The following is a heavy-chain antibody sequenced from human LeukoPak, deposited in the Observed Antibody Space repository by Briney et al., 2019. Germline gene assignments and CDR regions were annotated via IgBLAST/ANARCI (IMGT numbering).Heavy chain of an antibody. J-gene: IGHJ4*02. CDR3: ARDEWRGNWNGVDF. V-gene: IGHV3-66*01. CDR2: IYSGGST. D-gene: IGHD1-1*01. Sequence: GGSLRLSCAASGFTFSDYYMSWVRKAPGKGLEWVSIIYSGGSTYHADSVKGRFTISRDNSKNTVYLQMNSLRAEDMAVYYCARDEWRGNWNGVDFWGQGTLVTVSS. CDR1: GFTFSDYY.